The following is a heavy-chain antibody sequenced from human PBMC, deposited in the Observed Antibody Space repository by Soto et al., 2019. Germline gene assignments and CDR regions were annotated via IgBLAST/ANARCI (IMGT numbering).Heavy chain of an antibody. J-gene: IGHJ4*02. CDR2: ISAYNGNT. V-gene: IGHV1-18*01. Sequence: ASVKVSCKASGYTFTSYGISWVRQAPGQGLEWMGWISAYNGNTNYAQKLQGRVTMTTDTSTSTAYMELRSLRSDDTAVYYCARSVLRIAVAGIGTFDYWGQGTLVTVSS. CDR3: ARSVLRIAVAGIGTFDY. CDR1: GYTFTSYG. D-gene: IGHD6-19*01.